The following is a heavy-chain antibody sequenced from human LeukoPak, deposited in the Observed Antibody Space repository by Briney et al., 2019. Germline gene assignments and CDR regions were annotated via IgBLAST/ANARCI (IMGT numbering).Heavy chain of an antibody. V-gene: IGHV5-51*01. CDR2: IYPGDSDT. Sequence: GESLKISCKGPGYSFTSYWIVWGRQMPGKGLEYMGIIYPGDSDTTYSPSFQGQVTISADKSISTAYLQWSSLKASDTAMYYCARSSSGYFSYWGQGTLVTVSS. CDR3: ARSSSGYFSY. CDR1: GYSFTSYW. D-gene: IGHD3-22*01. J-gene: IGHJ4*02.